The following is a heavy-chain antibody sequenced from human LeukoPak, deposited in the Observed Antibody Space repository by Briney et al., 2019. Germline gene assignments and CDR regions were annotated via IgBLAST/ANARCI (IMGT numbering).Heavy chain of an antibody. D-gene: IGHD2-2*01. J-gene: IGHJ4*02. CDR1: GYTSTGYH. CDR2: INPNTGGT. CDR3: ARDYCSSTSCLFDY. V-gene: IGHV1-2*06. Sequence: ASVKVSCKASGYTSTGYHMHWVRQAPGQGLEWMGRINPNTGGTEYAQKFQGRVTMTRDTSISTAYMDLSRLRSDDTAVYYCARDYCSSTSCLFDYWGQGTLVTVSS.